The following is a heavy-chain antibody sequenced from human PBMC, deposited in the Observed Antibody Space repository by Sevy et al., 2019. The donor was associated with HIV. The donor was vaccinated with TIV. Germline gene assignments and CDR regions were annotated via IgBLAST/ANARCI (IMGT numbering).Heavy chain of an antibody. CDR2: IYIRWTT. CDR1: GGSIRSGRYY. Sequence: SETLSLTCNVSGGSIRSGRYYWSWIRQPAGKGLEWIGRIYIRWTTNYNPSLKSRITMSVDTSKNQFSLKLSSVTATDTAVYYCARELSDYGMDVWGQGTTVTVSS. V-gene: IGHV4-61*02. CDR3: ARELSDYGMDV. J-gene: IGHJ6*02.